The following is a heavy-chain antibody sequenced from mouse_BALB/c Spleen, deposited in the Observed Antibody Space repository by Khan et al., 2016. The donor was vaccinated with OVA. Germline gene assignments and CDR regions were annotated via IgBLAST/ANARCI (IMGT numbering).Heavy chain of an antibody. D-gene: IGHD2-10*01. CDR2: INTYTGEP. CDR3: ARPPYFSYVMVY. CDR1: GYTFTSYG. Sequence: QIQLVQSGPELKKPGETVKISCKASGYTFTSYGMNWVKQAPGKGLKWMGWINTYTGEPTYADDFKGRFAFSSETSARTAYLQINNLKNEDTATYFCARPPYFSYVMVYWGQGTSVTVSS. J-gene: IGHJ4*01. V-gene: IGHV9-3-1*01.